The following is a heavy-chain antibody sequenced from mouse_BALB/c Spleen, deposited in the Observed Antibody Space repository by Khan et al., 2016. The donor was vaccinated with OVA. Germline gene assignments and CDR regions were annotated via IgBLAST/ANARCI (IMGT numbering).Heavy chain of an antibody. Sequence: VQLKESGTVLARPGTSVRMSCKASGYIFTDYLMHWVKQRPGQGLEWIGSIYPGNNDTNYNQKFKDKAKLTSVPSASTAYMDFSSLTNEDSAVFYCTRARYGAFAFWGQGTLVTVSA. D-gene: IGHD1-1*01. CDR2: IYPGNNDT. J-gene: IGHJ3*01. CDR1: GYIFTDYL. CDR3: TRARYGAFAF. V-gene: IGHV1-5*01.